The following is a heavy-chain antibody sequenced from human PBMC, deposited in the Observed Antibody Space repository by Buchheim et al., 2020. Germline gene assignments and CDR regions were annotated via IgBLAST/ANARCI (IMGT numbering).Heavy chain of an antibody. J-gene: IGHJ5*02. CDR1: GFTFSSSW. CDR3: AKYGSS. Sequence: EVQLVESGGDLIQPGGSLRLSCAASGFTFSSSWMHWVRHVPGKGLVWVSSIKSDGSRTTYADSVKGRFIISRDNGKNTLYLQMSGLRVEDTAVYFCAKYGSSWGQGTL. D-gene: IGHD6-6*01. V-gene: IGHV3-74*03. CDR2: IKSDGSRT.